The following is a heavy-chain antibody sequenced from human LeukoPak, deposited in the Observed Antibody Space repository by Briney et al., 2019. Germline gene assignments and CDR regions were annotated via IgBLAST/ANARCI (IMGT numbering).Heavy chain of an antibody. V-gene: IGHV4-59*01. CDR2: IYYSGST. Sequence: SETLSLTCSVSGGSISSYYWSWIRQPPGKGLEWIGYIYYSGSTNYNPSLKSRVTISVDTSKNQFSLKLSSVTAADTAVYYCARDKGDSSGWYYGPTGDFDLWGRGTLVTVSS. D-gene: IGHD6-19*01. CDR3: ARDKGDSSGWYYGPTGDFDL. J-gene: IGHJ2*01. CDR1: GGSISSYY.